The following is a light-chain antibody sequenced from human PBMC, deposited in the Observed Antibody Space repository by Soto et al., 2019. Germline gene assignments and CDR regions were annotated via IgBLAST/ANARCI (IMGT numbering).Light chain of an antibody. V-gene: IGKV3-20*01. CDR1: QSVSSSY. CDR3: QQYDTSPPLT. J-gene: IGKJ4*01. CDR2: GAS. Sequence: EIVLTQSPGTLSLSPGERATLSCGASQSVSSSYLAWYQQKPGQAPRLLIYGASSRATGTPDRFSGSGSGTDFTLTISRLEPEDFAVYYCQQYDTSPPLTFGQGTKVDI.